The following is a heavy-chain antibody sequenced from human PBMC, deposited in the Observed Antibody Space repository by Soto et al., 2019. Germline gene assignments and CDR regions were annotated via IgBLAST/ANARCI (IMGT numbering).Heavy chain of an antibody. J-gene: IGHJ5*02. CDR2: IRSKANSYAT. CDR3: LGTTGP. CDR1: GFTFSGSA. V-gene: IGHV3-73*02. Sequence: EVQLVESGGGLVQPGGSLKLSCAASGFTFSGSAMHWVRQASGKGLEWVGRIRSKANSYATAYAASVKGRFTISRDDSKNTAYLQMNSLKTEGTAVYYCLGTTGPWGQGTLVTVSS. D-gene: IGHD1-7*01.